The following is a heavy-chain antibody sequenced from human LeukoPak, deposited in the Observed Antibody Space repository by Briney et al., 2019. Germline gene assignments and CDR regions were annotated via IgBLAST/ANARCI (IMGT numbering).Heavy chain of an antibody. CDR2: MNPNTGDT. D-gene: IGHD5-12*01. CDR1: GYTFPNYD. J-gene: IGHJ5*02. Sequence: ASVKVSCKDSGYTFPNYDINWVRQATGQGLEWIGYMNPNTGDTRYAHKFQGRVTMTRDTSVNTAYMELRSLTSEDTAVYYSAVTLRNKPPWGQGTLVPVSS. CDR3: AVTLRNKPP. V-gene: IGHV1-8*01.